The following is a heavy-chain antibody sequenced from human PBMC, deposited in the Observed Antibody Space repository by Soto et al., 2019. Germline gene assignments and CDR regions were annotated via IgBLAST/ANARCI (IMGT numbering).Heavy chain of an antibody. V-gene: IGHV1-2*04. J-gene: IGHJ5*02. CDR1: GYTFPRYY. Sequence: GASVKVSCKAFGYTFPRYYMPLGRQAPGQGLEWMGWINPNSGGTNYAQKFQGWVTMTRDTSISTAYMELSRLRSDDTAVYYCARDPGAYCSSTSCYTGGVNWFDPWGQGTLVTVSS. D-gene: IGHD2-2*01. CDR3: ARDPGAYCSSTSCYTGGVNWFDP. CDR2: INPNSGGT.